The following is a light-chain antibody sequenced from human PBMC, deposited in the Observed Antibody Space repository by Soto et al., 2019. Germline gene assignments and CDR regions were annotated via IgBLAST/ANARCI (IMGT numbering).Light chain of an antibody. J-gene: IGKJ2*01. CDR3: QQYGSSPRYT. CDR2: GAS. V-gene: IGKV3-20*01. Sequence: EIVLTQSPGTLSLSPGERATLSCRASQSVSSSYLAWYQQKPGQAPRLLIYGASRRATGIPDRFSGSGSGTDLTLTISRLEPEDFAVYYCQQYGSSPRYTFGQGTKLEIK. CDR1: QSVSSSY.